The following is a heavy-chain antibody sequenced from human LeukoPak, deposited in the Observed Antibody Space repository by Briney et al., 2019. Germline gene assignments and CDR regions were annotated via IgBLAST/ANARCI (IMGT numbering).Heavy chain of an antibody. D-gene: IGHD3-16*01. CDR1: GFTFSNSG. J-gene: IGHJ4*02. CDR3: ATRAPYYFDY. Sequence: GGSLRLSCAASGFTFSNSGMSWVRQAPGKGLEWVSSITGSGASTYYADSVKGRSTISRDNSKNTLYLQMNSLKAEDTALYYCATRAPYYFDYWGQGTLVTVSS. CDR2: ITGSGAST. V-gene: IGHV3-23*01.